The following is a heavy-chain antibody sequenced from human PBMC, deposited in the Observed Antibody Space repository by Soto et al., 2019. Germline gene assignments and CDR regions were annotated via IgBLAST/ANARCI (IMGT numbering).Heavy chain of an antibody. CDR3: VYREASTFDH. J-gene: IGHJ4*02. V-gene: IGHV2-5*01. D-gene: IGHD3-16*01. Sequence: QMTLKESGPTLVKPTQTLTLTCTFSGFSLTTNKVGVGWIRQPPGKALEWLGFIYGSDDRCYRPSLRSSLTICKDTSKNQVVLTMTNVDPVDTATYYCVYREASTFDHWGQGILVTVSS. CDR1: GFSLTTNKVG. CDR2: IYGSDDR.